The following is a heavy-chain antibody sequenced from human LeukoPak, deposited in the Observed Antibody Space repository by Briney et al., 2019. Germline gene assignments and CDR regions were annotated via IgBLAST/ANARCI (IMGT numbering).Heavy chain of an antibody. V-gene: IGHV3-30-3*01. Sequence: GRSLRLSCAASGFTFSSYAMHWVRQAPGKGLEWVAVISYDGSNKYYADSVKGRFTFSRDSSKNTLYLQMNSLRAEDTAVYYCARDLLYSSGRLGYAFDIWGQGTMVTVSS. J-gene: IGHJ3*02. CDR3: ARDLLYSSGRLGYAFDI. D-gene: IGHD6-19*01. CDR2: ISYDGSNK. CDR1: GFTFSSYA.